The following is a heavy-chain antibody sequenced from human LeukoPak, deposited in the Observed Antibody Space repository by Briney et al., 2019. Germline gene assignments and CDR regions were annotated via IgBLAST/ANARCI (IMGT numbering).Heavy chain of an antibody. CDR2: IYHSGST. CDR3: ARGEGIAASGSHFDY. Sequence: SQTLSLTCAVSGGSISSGGYSWSWIRQPPGKGLEWVGYIYHSGSTNYNPSLKSRVTMSVDTSKNQFSLKLSSVTAADTAVYYCARGEGIAASGSHFDYWGQGTLVTVSS. J-gene: IGHJ4*02. D-gene: IGHD6-13*01. CDR1: GGSISSGGYS. V-gene: IGHV4-30-2*01.